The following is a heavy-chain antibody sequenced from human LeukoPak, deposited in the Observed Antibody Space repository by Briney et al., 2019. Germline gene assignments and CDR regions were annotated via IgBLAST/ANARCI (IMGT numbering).Heavy chain of an antibody. Sequence: GGSLRLSCAASGFTFSSYWMHWVLQAPGKGLVWVSRINSGGSTTSYADSVKGRFTISRDNAKNTLYLQMNSLRAEDTAVYYCARDLAYYDYVWGSAYDAFDIWGQGTMVTVSS. CDR2: INSGGSTT. CDR1: GFTFSSYW. D-gene: IGHD3-16*01. J-gene: IGHJ3*02. CDR3: ARDLAYYDYVWGSAYDAFDI. V-gene: IGHV3-74*01.